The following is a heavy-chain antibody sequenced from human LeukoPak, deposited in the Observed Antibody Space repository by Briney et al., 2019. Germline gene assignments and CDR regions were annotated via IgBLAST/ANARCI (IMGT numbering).Heavy chain of an antibody. CDR1: GGSISSGDYY. J-gene: IGHJ3*02. CDR3: ARSVSYYDSRKDAFDI. Sequence: PSQTLSLTCTVSGGSISSGDYYWSWIRQPPGKGLEWIGYIYYSGSTYYNPSLKSRVTISVDTSKNQFSLKLSSVTAADTAVYYCARSVSYYDSRKDAFDIWGQGTMVTVSS. CDR2: IYYSGST. V-gene: IGHV4-30-4*01. D-gene: IGHD3-22*01.